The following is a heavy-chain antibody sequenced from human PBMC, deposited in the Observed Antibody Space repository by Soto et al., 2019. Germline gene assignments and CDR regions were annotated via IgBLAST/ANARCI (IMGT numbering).Heavy chain of an antibody. D-gene: IGHD2-15*01. CDR1: GGSISSYY. Sequence: SSETLSLTCTVSGGSISSYYWSWIRQPPGKGLEWIGYVYYSGSTKYSPSLKSRVTISVDTSKNQFSLKLSSVTAADTAVYYCARGRVSGDICYLDYWGQGTLVTVSS. J-gene: IGHJ4*02. CDR2: VYYSGST. CDR3: ARGRVSGDICYLDY. V-gene: IGHV4-59*01.